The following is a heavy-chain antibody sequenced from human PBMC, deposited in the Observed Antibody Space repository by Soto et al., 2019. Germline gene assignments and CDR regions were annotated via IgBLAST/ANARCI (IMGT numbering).Heavy chain of an antibody. Sequence: SETLSLTCAVYGGSFSGYYWSWIRQPPGKGLEWIGEINHSGSTNYNPSLKSRVTISVDTSKNQFSLKLSSVTAADTAVYYCARGQLIVVVPAAIVGGWFDPWGQGTLVTVS. CDR3: ARGQLIVVVPAAIVGGWFDP. V-gene: IGHV4-34*01. CDR1: GGSFSGYY. CDR2: INHSGST. D-gene: IGHD2-2*01. J-gene: IGHJ5*02.